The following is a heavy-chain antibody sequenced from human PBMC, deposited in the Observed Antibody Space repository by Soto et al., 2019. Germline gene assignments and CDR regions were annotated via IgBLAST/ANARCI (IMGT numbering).Heavy chain of an antibody. V-gene: IGHV4-30-4*01. CDR1: GGSISSGDYY. Sequence: SETLSLTCTVSGGSISSGDYYWSWIRQPPGKGLEWIGYIYYSGSTYYNPSLKSRVTISVDTSKNQFSLKLSSVTAADTAVYYCARGREQHYYDRYYYGMDVWGQGXTVTVSS. J-gene: IGHJ6*02. D-gene: IGHD3-22*01. CDR3: ARGREQHYYDRYYYGMDV. CDR2: IYYSGST.